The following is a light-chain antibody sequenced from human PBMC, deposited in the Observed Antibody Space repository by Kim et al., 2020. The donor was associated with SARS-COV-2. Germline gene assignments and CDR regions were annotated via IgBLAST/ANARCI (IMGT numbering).Light chain of an antibody. Sequence: VKLTCTLSSGHSSYAIAWHQQQPEKGPRYLMKLNSDGSHSKGDGIPDRFSGSSSGAERYLTISSLQSEDEADYYCQTWGTGSNWVFGGGTQLTVL. CDR1: SGHSSYA. J-gene: IGLJ3*02. CDR3: QTWGTGSNWV. V-gene: IGLV4-69*01. CDR2: LNSDGSH.